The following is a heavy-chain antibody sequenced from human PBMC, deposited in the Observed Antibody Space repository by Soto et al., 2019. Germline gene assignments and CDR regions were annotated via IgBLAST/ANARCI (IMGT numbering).Heavy chain of an antibody. Sequence: SVKVSCKASGGTFSTYAISWIRQAPGQGLEWMGGIIPIFGTSNYAQRFQGRVTITADKSTSTAYMELRSLRSEDTAVYYCARDRRTVEKTRSYSYYHGMNVWGQGTTVTVSS. CDR2: IIPIFGTS. D-gene: IGHD2-2*01. J-gene: IGHJ6*02. V-gene: IGHV1-69*06. CDR1: GGTFSTYA. CDR3: ARDRRTVEKTRSYSYYHGMNV.